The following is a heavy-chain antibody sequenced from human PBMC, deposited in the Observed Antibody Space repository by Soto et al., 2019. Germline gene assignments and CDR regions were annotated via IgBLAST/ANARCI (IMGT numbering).Heavy chain of an antibody. CDR2: IHHSGSP. CDR3: VSKGCYAMGV. J-gene: IGHJ6*02. Sequence: QVQLQESGPGLVKPSGTLSLTCVVSGGSISNNDWWSWVRQSPGKGVEWIGAIHHSGSPNYNPSLRSRVTISVDKSKNPLSRELTAVTGADTGVYLCVSKGCYAMGVWGQGTTVTVSS. V-gene: IGHV4-4*02. CDR1: GGSISNNDW. D-gene: IGHD2-2*01.